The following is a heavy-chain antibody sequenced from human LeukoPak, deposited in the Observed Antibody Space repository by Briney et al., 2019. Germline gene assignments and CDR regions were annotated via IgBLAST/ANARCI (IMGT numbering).Heavy chain of an antibody. J-gene: IGHJ4*02. CDR2: INPDGVT. CDR3: ASVAGGQSGNYY. V-gene: IGHV3-74*01. D-gene: IGHD1-26*01. CDR1: GFTFSTYW. Sequence: KPGGSLRLSCAASGFTFSTYWMFWVRQAPGKGLVWVSRINPDGVTIYADSVKGRFAISRDNARKTLDLQMNGLRVEDTAVYYCASVAGGQSGNYYWGQGTLVTVSS.